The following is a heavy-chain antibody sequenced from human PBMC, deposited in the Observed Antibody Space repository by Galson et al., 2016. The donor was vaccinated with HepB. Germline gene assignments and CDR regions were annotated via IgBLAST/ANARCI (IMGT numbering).Heavy chain of an antibody. CDR1: GFTFSTYA. D-gene: IGHD4-11*01. CDR2: IRGGNT. J-gene: IGHJ4*02. CDR3: GGYHDYKAYDY. Sequence: SLRLSCAASGFTFSTYAMSWVRQAPGKGLEWVSLIRGGNTYYADAVRGRFTISRDNSKNTLYLQMNSLRDEDTAVYYCGGYHDYKAYDYWGQGTLVTVSS. V-gene: IGHV3-23*01.